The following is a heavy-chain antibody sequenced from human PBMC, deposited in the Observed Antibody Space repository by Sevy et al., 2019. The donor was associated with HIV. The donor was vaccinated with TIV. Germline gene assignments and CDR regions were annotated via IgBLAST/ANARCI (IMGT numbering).Heavy chain of an antibody. Sequence: GGSLRLSCAGSGFDVSNNYMSWVRQAPGKGLEWVSIIYSSGTTYYADSVKGRFTISRDKSKNTLYLQMNSLRAEDTAVYYCAKGHSGDYVDYWGQGTLVTVSS. CDR3: AKGHSGDYVDY. CDR2: IYSSGTT. V-gene: IGHV3-53*01. J-gene: IGHJ4*02. CDR1: GFDVSNNY. D-gene: IGHD4-17*01.